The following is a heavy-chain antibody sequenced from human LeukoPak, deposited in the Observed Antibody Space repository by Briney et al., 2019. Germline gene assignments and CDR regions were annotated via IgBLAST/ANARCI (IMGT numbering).Heavy chain of an antibody. CDR1: RFTFSSYS. CDR2: ISISSSYL. D-gene: IGHD7-27*01. Sequence: GGSLRLFCAACRFTFSSYSMIWVRQAPGKGLEWVSSISISSSYLYYADSVKGRFTISRDNAKNSLYLQMNSLRAEDTAVYYCARDKTWGSGAFDIWGQGTMVTVSS. J-gene: IGHJ3*02. CDR3: ARDKTWGSGAFDI. V-gene: IGHV3-21*01.